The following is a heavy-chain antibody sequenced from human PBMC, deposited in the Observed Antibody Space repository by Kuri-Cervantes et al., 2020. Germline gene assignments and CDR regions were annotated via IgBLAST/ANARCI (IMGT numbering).Heavy chain of an antibody. CDR2: MNPNSGNT. CDR3: ARDLRPLVAPLNYYYGMDV. CDR1: GYTFTSYD. V-gene: IGHV1-8*01. Sequence: ASVKVSCKASGYTFTSYDINWVRQATGQGLEWMGWMNPNSGNTGYAQKFQGRLTMTRDTSISTAYMELSGLTSEDTAVYYCARDLRPLVAPLNYYYGMDVWGQGTTVTVSS. J-gene: IGHJ6*02. D-gene: IGHD5-12*01.